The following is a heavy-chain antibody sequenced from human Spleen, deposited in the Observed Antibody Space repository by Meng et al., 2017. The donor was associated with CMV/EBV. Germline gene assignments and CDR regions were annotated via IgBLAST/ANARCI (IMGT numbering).Heavy chain of an antibody. Sequence: SVKVSCKTSGYTFSSYAIAWVRQAPGQGLEWVGRIIPILGIPDYAQKFQGRFTISADKSTRTAYMELSSLRSDDTAVYFCARDTTSSTDDYGDYLGAFDVWGQGTLVTVSS. D-gene: IGHD4-17*01. CDR3: ARDTTSSTDDYGDYLGAFDV. CDR1: GYTFSSYA. J-gene: IGHJ3*01. CDR2: IIPILGIP. V-gene: IGHV1-69*04.